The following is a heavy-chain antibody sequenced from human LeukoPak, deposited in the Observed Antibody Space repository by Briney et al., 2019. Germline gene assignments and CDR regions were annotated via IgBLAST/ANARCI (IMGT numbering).Heavy chain of an antibody. V-gene: IGHV4-39*07. CDR1: GGSISSSSYY. J-gene: IGHJ4*02. D-gene: IGHD5-18*01. CDR3: ARGAAMAVIDY. CDR2: IYYSGST. Sequence: PSETLSLTCTVSGGSISSSSYYWGWIRQPPGKGLEWIGSIYYSGSTYYNPSLKSRVTISVDTSKNQFSLKLSSVTAADTAVYYCARGAAMAVIDYWGQGTLVTVSS.